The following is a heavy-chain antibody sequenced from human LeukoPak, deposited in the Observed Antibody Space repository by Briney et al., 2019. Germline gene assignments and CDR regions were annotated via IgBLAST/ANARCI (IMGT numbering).Heavy chain of an antibody. CDR2: ISGSGGST. CDR3: AKISGDIVATYVYFDY. J-gene: IGHJ4*02. Sequence: PGGSLRLSCAASGSTFSSYAMSWVRQAPGKGLEWVSAISGSGGSTYYADSVKGRFTISRDNSKNTLYLQMNSLRAEDTAVYYCAKISGDIVATYVYFDYWGQGTLVTVSS. D-gene: IGHD5-12*01. V-gene: IGHV3-23*01. CDR1: GSTFSSYA.